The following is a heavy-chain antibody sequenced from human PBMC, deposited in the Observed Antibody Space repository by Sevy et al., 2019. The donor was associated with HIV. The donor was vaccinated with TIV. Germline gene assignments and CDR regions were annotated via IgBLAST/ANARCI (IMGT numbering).Heavy chain of an antibody. V-gene: IGHV3-11*01. CDR2: ISSSGSTI. D-gene: IGHD3-3*01. J-gene: IGHJ6*02. CDR1: GFTFSDYY. Sequence: GGSLRLSCAASGFTFSDYYMSWIRQAPGKGLEWVSYISSSGSTIYYADSVKGRFTISRDNAKNSLYLQMNSLRAEDTAVYYCARDGYDLKLYYYYGMDVWGQGTTVTVSS. CDR3: ARDGYDLKLYYYYGMDV.